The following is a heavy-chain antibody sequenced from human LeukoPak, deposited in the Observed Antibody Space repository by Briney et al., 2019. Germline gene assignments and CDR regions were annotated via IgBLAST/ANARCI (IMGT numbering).Heavy chain of an antibody. D-gene: IGHD3-9*01. CDR1: GITFSSDG. V-gene: IGHV3-33*01. CDR2: IWNDGSNK. Sequence: GGSLRLSCAASGITFSSDGMHWVRQAPGKGLEWVALIWNDGSNKYYADSVKGRFTISRDNSKNTLYLQMNSLRAEDTAVYYCARRDLTGYSFDYWGQGTLVTVSS. J-gene: IGHJ4*02. CDR3: ARRDLTGYSFDY.